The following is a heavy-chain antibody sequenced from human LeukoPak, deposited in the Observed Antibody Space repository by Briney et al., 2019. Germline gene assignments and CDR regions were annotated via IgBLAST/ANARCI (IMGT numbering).Heavy chain of an antibody. J-gene: IGHJ3*02. V-gene: IGHV4-59*01. CDR1: CGSISDYY. CDR3: ARDGDSSSYAFDI. D-gene: IGHD6-6*01. Sequence: SETLSLTCTISCGSISDYYWSWIRQPPGKGLEWIGYIYYSGSTNYNPSLKSRVTISMDTSKNQFSLKLSSVTAADTAVYYCARDGDSSSYAFDIWGQGTMVTVSS. CDR2: IYYSGST.